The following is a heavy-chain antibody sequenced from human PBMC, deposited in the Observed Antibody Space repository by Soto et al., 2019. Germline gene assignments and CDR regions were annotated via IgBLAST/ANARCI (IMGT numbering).Heavy chain of an antibody. CDR1: GYTFTSYG. D-gene: IGHD4-4*01. V-gene: IGHV1-18*01. Sequence: ASVKVSCKASGYTFTSYGISWVRQAPGQGLEWMGWISAYNGNTNYAQKLQGRVTMTTDTSTSTAYMELRSLRSDDTAVYYCARFYSNALYYYYYYMDVWGKGTTVTVSS. CDR2: ISAYNGNT. CDR3: ARFYSNALYYYYYYMDV. J-gene: IGHJ6*03.